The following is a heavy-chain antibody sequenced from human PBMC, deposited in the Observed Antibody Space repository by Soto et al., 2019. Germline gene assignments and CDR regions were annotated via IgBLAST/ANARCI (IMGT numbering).Heavy chain of an antibody. Sequence: PSETLSLTCTVSGGSVSSGSYYWSWIRQPPGKGLEWIGYMYNSGSTNYNPSLKSRVIISVDTSKNQFSLKLSSVTAADTAVYYYARVSSGWYYFDYWGQGTLVTVS. CDR2: MYNSGST. CDR3: ARVSSGWYYFDY. V-gene: IGHV4-61*01. D-gene: IGHD6-19*01. CDR1: GGSVSSGSYY. J-gene: IGHJ4*02.